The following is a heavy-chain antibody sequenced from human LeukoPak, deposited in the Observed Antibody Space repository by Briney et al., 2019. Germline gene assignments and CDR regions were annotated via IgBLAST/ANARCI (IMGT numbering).Heavy chain of an antibody. D-gene: IGHD6-19*01. V-gene: IGHV1-3*01. CDR2: INAGNGNT. J-gene: IGHJ4*02. CDR3: SLAGDSSGWSDY. Sequence: ASVKVSCKASGYTSTSYAMHWVRQAPGQRLEWMGWINAGNGNTKYSQKFQGRVTITRDTSASTAYMELSSLRSEDTAVYYCSLAGDSSGWSDYWGQGTLVTVSS. CDR1: GYTSTSYA.